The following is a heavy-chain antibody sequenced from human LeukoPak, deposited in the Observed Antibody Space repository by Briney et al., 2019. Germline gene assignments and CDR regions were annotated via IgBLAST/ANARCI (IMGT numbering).Heavy chain of an antibody. J-gene: IGHJ5*02. CDR1: GFTFSSYW. CDR2: IKQDGSEK. V-gene: IGHV3-7*01. CDR3: ASESVVRGVIWFDP. Sequence: GGSLRLSCAASGFTFSSYWMSWVRQAPGKGLEWVANIKQDGSEKYYVDSVKGRFTISRDNAKNSLYLQMNSLRAEDAAVYYCASESVVRGVIWFDPWGQGTLVTVSS. D-gene: IGHD3-10*01.